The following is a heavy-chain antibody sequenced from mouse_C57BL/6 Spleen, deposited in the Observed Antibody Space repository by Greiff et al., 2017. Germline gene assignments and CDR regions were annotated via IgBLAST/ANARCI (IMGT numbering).Heavy chain of an antibody. J-gene: IGHJ4*01. CDR2: INPGSGGT. CDR1: GYAFTNYL. Sequence: QVQLQQSGAELVRPGTSVKVSCKASGYAFTNYLIEWVKQRPGQGLEWIGVINPGSGGTNYNEKFKGKATLPADKSSSTAYMQLSSLTSEYSAVYFCARTPLYYGSSYDAMDYWGQGTSVTVSS. CDR3: ARTPLYYGSSYDAMDY. D-gene: IGHD1-1*01. V-gene: IGHV1-54*01.